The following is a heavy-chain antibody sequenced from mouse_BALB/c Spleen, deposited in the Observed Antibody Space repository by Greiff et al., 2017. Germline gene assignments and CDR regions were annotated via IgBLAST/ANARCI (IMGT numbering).Heavy chain of an antibody. V-gene: IGHV5-6*01. D-gene: IGHD2-4*01. CDR1: GFTFSSYG. Sequence: EVQGVESGGGLVQPGGSLKLSCAASGFTFSSYGMSWVRQTPDKRLEWVATISSGGSYTYYPDSVKGRFTISRDNAKNTLYLQMSSLKSEDTAMYYCARRGLRDYYAMDYWGQGTSVTVSS. CDR2: ISSGGSYT. J-gene: IGHJ4*01. CDR3: ARRGLRDYYAMDY.